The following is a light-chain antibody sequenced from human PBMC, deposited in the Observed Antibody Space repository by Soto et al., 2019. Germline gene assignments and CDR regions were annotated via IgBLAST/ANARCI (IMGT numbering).Light chain of an antibody. CDR2: DAS. Sequence: EIVLTQSPATLSLSPGERATLSCRASQSVSSYLAWYQQKPGQTPRLLIYDASNRATDIPARFSGSGSGTDFTLNISRLEPEDFAVYYCQQRSNCAVTFGQGTRVEIK. J-gene: IGKJ1*01. CDR3: QQRSNCAVT. CDR1: QSVSSY. V-gene: IGKV3-11*01.